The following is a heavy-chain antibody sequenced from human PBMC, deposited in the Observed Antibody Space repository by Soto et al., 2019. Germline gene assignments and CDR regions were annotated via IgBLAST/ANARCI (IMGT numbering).Heavy chain of an antibody. J-gene: IGHJ3*02. CDR1: GGSVSSGSYY. V-gene: IGHV4-61*01. D-gene: IGHD6-19*01. Sequence: QVQLQESGPGLVKPSETLSLTCTVSGGSVSSGSYYWSWIRQPPGKGLEWIGYIYYSGSTNYNPSLKSRVTISVDTSKTQFSLKLSSVTAADTAVYYCARDNSGWLRDAFDIWGQGTMVTVSS. CDR3: ARDNSGWLRDAFDI. CDR2: IYYSGST.